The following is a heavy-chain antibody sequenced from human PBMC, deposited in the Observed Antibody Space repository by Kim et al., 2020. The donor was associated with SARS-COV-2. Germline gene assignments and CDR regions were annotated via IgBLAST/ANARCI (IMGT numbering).Heavy chain of an antibody. Sequence: SETLSLTCAVYGGSFSGYYWSWIRQPPGKGLEWIGEIYHSGNTNYNPSLKSRVTISVDTSKNQFSLKLSSVTAADTAVYYCATWRSPLLAGFVFWGQGTL. D-gene: IGHD2-15*01. J-gene: IGHJ4*02. CDR3: ATWRSPLLAGFVF. CDR2: IYHSGNT. V-gene: IGHV4-34*01. CDR1: GGSFSGYY.